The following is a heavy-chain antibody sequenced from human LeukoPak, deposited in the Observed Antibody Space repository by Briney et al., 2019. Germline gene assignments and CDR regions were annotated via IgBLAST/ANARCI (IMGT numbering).Heavy chain of an antibody. Sequence: GGSLRLSCAASGFTFSSDNMNSVRQAPGKGLEGVSYISSSSSTIYYADSVKGRFTISRDNAKNSLYLQMNSLRDGDTAVYYCAREYSSSSGSVSDYWGQGTLVTVSS. CDR3: AREYSSSSGSVSDY. J-gene: IGHJ4*02. CDR1: GFTFSSDN. CDR2: ISSSSSTI. V-gene: IGHV3-48*02. D-gene: IGHD6-6*01.